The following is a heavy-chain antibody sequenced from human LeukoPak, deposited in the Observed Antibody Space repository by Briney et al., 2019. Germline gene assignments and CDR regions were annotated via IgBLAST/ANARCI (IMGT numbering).Heavy chain of an antibody. J-gene: IGHJ3*02. D-gene: IGHD1-26*01. CDR1: GFTFSSYN. CDR2: ISSGSSYI. CDR3: ARDSGGSPFDI. V-gene: IGHV3-21*01. Sequence: GGSLRLSCAASGFTFSSYNMNWVRQAPGKGLEWVSSISSGSSYIYYADSVKGRFTISRDNAKNSLYLQMNSLRAEDTAVYYCARDSGGSPFDIWGQGTMVTVSS.